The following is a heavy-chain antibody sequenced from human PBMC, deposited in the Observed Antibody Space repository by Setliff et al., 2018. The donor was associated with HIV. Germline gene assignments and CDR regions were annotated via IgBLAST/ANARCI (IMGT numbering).Heavy chain of an antibody. CDR1: GFTFSNYA. D-gene: IGHD6-13*01. Sequence: PGGSLRLSCAASGFTFSNYALHWVRQAPGKGLEYVSAISRDGKNKYYADSVKGRFSISRDDSKNTLYLQMGSLRVEDMAVYYCARDREDGSSWYADYWGQGTLVTVSS. CDR2: ISRDGKNK. J-gene: IGHJ4*02. V-gene: IGHV3-64*02. CDR3: ARDREDGSSWYADY.